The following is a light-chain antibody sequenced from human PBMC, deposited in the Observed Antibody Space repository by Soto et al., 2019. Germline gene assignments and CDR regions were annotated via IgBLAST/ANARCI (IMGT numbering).Light chain of an antibody. CDR1: SSDVGGYKY. CDR2: EAS. J-gene: IGLJ1*01. Sequence: QSALTQPASVSGSPGQSITISCTGTSSDVGGYKYVSWYQQHPDKAPKLIIYEASNRPSGVPDRFSGSKSGNTASLTISGLQAADEADYYCSLYTSENTYVFGTGTKLTVL. CDR3: SLYTSENTYV. V-gene: IGLV2-14*01.